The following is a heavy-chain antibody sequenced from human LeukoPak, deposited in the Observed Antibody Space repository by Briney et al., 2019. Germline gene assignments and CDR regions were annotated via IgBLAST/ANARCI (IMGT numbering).Heavy chain of an antibody. V-gene: IGHV4-39*07. CDR3: ARELESGYDFGIDY. D-gene: IGHD5-12*01. CDR2: IYYSGST. Sequence: SETLSLTCTVSGGSISSSSYYWGWIRQPPGKGLEWIGSIYYSGSTYYNPSLKSRVTISVDTSKNQFSLKLSSVTAADTAVYYCARELESGYDFGIDYWGQGSLVTVSS. J-gene: IGHJ4*02. CDR1: GGSISSSSYY.